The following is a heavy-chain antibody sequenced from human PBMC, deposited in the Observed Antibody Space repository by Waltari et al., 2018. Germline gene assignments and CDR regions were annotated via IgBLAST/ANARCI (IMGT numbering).Heavy chain of an antibody. J-gene: IGHJ4*02. V-gene: IGHV3-21*01. CDR1: GFTLSSYS. CDR3: AREGSFWSGSQFDY. D-gene: IGHD3-3*01. CDR2: ISSSSSYI. Sequence: EVQLVESGGGLVKPGGSLRLSCAASGFTLSSYSMNWVRQAPGKGLEWVSSISSSSSYIYYADSVKGRFTISRDNAKNSLYLQMNSLRAEDTAVYYCAREGSFWSGSQFDYWGQGTLVTVSS.